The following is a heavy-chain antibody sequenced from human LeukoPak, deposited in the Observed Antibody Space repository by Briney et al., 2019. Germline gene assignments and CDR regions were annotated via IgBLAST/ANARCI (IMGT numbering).Heavy chain of an antibody. J-gene: IGHJ5*02. V-gene: IGHV4-34*01. CDR1: GGSFSGYY. D-gene: IGHD3-10*01. CDR2: INHSGST. Sequence: SDTLSLTCAVYGGSFSGYYWSWIRQPPGKGLEWIGEINHSGSTNYNPSLKSRVTISVDTSKNQFSLKLSSVTAADTAVYYCARGRRASMVRGVNNWFDPWGQGTLVTVSS. CDR3: ARGRRASMVRGVNNWFDP.